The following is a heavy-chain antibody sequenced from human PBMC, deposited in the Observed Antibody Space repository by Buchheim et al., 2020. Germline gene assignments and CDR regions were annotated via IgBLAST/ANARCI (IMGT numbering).Heavy chain of an antibody. CDR1: GGSITSSGYS. Sequence: QVQLQESGPGLVKPSQTLSLTCAVSGGSITSSGYSWSWIRQPPGKGLEWISYIYYSGRTDFNPSLRSRVTLSIEMSKNQFSLKLSSVTAADTAVYYCAREAAAVAGGMDVWGQGTT. J-gene: IGHJ6*02. D-gene: IGHD6-13*01. CDR2: IYYSGRT. CDR3: AREAAAVAGGMDV. V-gene: IGHV4-30-4*07.